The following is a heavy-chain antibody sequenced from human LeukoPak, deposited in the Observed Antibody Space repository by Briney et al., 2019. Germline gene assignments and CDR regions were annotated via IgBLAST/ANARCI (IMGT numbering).Heavy chain of an antibody. CDR2: IHSTGCT. D-gene: IGHD3-9*01. Sequence: SETLSLTCTVSGGSISSYYWSWIRQSPGKGLECIGYIHSTGCTNYNPSLKSRVTISVDTSKNQFSLKLSSVTAAETAVYYCAKVGRYILTGYGPEYYFDYWGQGTLVTVSS. V-gene: IGHV4-59*01. CDR3: AKVGRYILTGYGPEYYFDY. CDR1: GGSISSYY. J-gene: IGHJ4*02.